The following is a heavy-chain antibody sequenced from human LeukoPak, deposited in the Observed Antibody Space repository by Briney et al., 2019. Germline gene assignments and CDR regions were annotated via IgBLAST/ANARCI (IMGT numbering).Heavy chain of an antibody. D-gene: IGHD3-3*01. J-gene: IGHJ3*02. CDR3: ARTPGGGYYDFWSCYYTDDAFDI. CDR2: IYYSGST. V-gene: IGHV4-59*11. CDR1: GGSISSHY. Sequence: SETLSLTCTVSGGSISSHYWSWIRQPPGKGLEWIGYIYYSGSTNYNPSLKSRVTISVDTSKNQFSLKLSSVTAADTAVYYCARTPGGGYYDFWSCYYTDDAFDIWGQGTMVSVSS.